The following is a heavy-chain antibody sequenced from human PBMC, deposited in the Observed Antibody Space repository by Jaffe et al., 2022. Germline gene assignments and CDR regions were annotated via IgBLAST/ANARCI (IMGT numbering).Heavy chain of an antibody. Sequence: QVQLQESGPGLVKPSETLSLTCAVSGYSISSGYYWGWIRQPPGKGLEWIGSIYHNGNTYYNPSLQSRVTISVDTSKNHFSLNLSSVTAADTAVYHCARARGGTSSNYFDYWGRGTLVTVSS. CDR2: IYHNGNT. CDR1: GYSISSGYY. CDR3: ARARGGTSSNYFDY. J-gene: IGHJ4*02. V-gene: IGHV4-38-2*01. D-gene: IGHD2-15*01.